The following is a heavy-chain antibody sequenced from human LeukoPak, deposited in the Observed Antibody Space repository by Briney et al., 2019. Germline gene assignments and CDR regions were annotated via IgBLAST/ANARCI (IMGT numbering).Heavy chain of an antibody. J-gene: IGHJ6*02. D-gene: IGHD4-17*01. Sequence: HPGGALRLSCAASGXTFNSFGVHWVREAPGKGLGWVAVIYYDGSNNFYSDSVKGRFTISRENSKNTVFLQMSILRAEDTAVYYCAREGPEVTVTTGGSDYYYYYGMDVWGQGTTVTVSS. CDR1: GXTFNSFG. CDR3: AREGPEVTVTTGGSDYYYYYGMDV. CDR2: IYYDGSNN. V-gene: IGHV3-30*12.